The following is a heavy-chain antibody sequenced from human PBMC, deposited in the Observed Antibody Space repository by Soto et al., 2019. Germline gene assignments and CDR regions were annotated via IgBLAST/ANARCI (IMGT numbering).Heavy chain of an antibody. CDR1: GDSVSNDNYY. CDR2: IYYSGTT. V-gene: IGHV4-61*01. D-gene: IGHD3-16*01. J-gene: IGHJ4*02. CDR3: ARSQRGRTAFTFDY. Sequence: AETLSLTCAVSGDSVSNDNYYWSWMRQPPGKGLEWIGYIYYSGTTNYNSYLKSRLSLSVDMSKNQLSMKLASVTAADTAVYFCARSQRGRTAFTFDYWGQGAMVTV.